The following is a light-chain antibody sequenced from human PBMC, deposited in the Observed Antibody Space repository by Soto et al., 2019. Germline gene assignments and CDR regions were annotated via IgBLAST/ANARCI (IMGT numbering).Light chain of an antibody. Sequence: EVVLTQSPGTLSLSPVERATLSCRASQSVTNTYLAWYQQKPGQAPRLLIYGTSSRATGIPDRFNGSGSGTDFTLTISRLEPEDFAVYYCQQYGNSPITFGQGTRLEIK. CDR3: QQYGNSPIT. CDR1: QSVTNTY. V-gene: IGKV3-20*01. J-gene: IGKJ5*01. CDR2: GTS.